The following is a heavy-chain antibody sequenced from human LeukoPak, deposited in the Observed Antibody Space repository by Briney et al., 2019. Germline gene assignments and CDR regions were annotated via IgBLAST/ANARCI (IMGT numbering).Heavy chain of an antibody. V-gene: IGHV4-4*07. CDR3: ARGLAARQPEELFDY. Sequence: PSETLSLTCTVSGGSISSYYWSWIRQSAGKGLEWIGRIYTSGSTNYNPSLKSRVTMSVDTSKNQFSPKLSSVTAADTAVYYCARGLAARQPEELFDYWGQGTLVTVSS. CDR1: GGSISSYY. D-gene: IGHD6-6*01. J-gene: IGHJ4*02. CDR2: IYTSGST.